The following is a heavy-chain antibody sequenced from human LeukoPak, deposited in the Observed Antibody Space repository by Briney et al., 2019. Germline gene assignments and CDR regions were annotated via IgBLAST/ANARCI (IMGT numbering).Heavy chain of an antibody. CDR1: GFTFSSYA. CDR2: ISYDGSNK. CDR3: ARDYYGSGSYYNAYYGMDV. V-gene: IGHV3-30*04. D-gene: IGHD3-10*01. Sequence: GRSLRLSCAASGFTFSSYAMHWVCQAPGKGLEWVAVISYDGSNKYYADSVKGRFTISRDNSKNTLYLQMNSLRAEDTAVYYCARDYYGSGSYYNAYYGMDVWGQGATVTVSS. J-gene: IGHJ6*02.